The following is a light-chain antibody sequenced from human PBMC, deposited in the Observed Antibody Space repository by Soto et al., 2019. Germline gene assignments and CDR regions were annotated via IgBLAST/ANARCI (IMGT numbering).Light chain of an antibody. CDR3: CSYTTSNTRQIV. CDR1: SSDVGGYNY. Sequence: QSVLTQPASVSGSPGQSITISCTGTSSDVGGYNYVSWYQQHPGTAPKFMIYDVSKRPSGVSNRFSGSKSGNTASLTISGLQAEDEADYYCCSYTTSNTRQIVFGTGTKLTVL. V-gene: IGLV2-14*01. J-gene: IGLJ1*01. CDR2: DVS.